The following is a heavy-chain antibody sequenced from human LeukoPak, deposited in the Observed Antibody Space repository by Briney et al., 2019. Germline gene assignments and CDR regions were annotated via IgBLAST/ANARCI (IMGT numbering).Heavy chain of an antibody. D-gene: IGHD6-6*01. CDR3: ARAPAGHVLDF. J-gene: IGHJ4*02. Sequence: GGSLRLSCAASGFTISGNYMAWVRQAPVKGLEWVSVVSGGGTTDYADSVKGRFTISRDDSKNTLYLQMNSLRAEDTAVYYCARAPAGHVLDFWGQGSLVTVFS. CDR1: GFTISGNY. CDR2: VSGGGTT. V-gene: IGHV3-53*01.